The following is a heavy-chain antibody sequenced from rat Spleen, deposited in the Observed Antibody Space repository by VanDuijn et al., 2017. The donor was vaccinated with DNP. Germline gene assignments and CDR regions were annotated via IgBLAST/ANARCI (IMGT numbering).Heavy chain of an antibody. Sequence: EVKLVASGGGLVQPGRSLKLSCAASGFNFNDYWMGWVRQAPGKGLEWIGQINKDSSTINYNPSLKEKITISRDNAQNTLYLQMSKLGSEDTAIYYCAKGPNYGGWSDYFDYGGQGVMVTVSS. CDR1: GFNFNDYW. CDR3: AKGPNYGGWSDYFDY. D-gene: IGHD1-11*01. CDR2: INKDSSTI. V-gene: IGHV4-2*01. J-gene: IGHJ2*01.